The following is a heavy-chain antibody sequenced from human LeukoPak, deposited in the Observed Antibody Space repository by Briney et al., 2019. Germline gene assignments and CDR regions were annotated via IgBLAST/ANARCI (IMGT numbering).Heavy chain of an antibody. CDR3: ARVDKPFCGGDCHLDF. Sequence: ASVTVSCKASGYTFTGYYIHWVRQAPGQGLEWMGWINANSGGTNYAQKFQGRVTMTRDTSVNTTYMELSRLRSDDTAVFYCARVDKPFCGGDCHLDFWGQGTLVTVSS. J-gene: IGHJ4*02. D-gene: IGHD2-21*02. V-gene: IGHV1-2*02. CDR2: INANSGGT. CDR1: GYTFTGYY.